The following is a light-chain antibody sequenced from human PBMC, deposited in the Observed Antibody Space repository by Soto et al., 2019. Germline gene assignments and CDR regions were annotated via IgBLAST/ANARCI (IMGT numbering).Light chain of an antibody. CDR1: SSDVGGYNY. Sequence: QSVLTQPPSASGSPGQSVTISCTGTSSDVGGYNYVSWYQQHPGKAPKLMIYEVSKRPSGVPDRFSGSKSGNTAPLTVSGLQAEDEADYYCRSYACSNILYVSGTGNKLTDL. V-gene: IGLV2-8*01. J-gene: IGLJ1*01. CDR2: EVS. CDR3: RSYACSNILYV.